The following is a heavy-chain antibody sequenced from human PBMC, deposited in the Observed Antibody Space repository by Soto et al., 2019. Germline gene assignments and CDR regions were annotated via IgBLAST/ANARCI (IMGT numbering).Heavy chain of an antibody. D-gene: IGHD3-10*01. V-gene: IGHV4-59*01. CDR3: ARVLSGFMDHHFAY. CDR2: IYSSGSA. Sequence: SETLSLTCTVSGGSISIYYWSSIRQPPGKGLEWVGYIYSSGSANYNPSLKSRITMSVDTSKNQFSLNLNSVTAADTAVYYCARVLSGFMDHHFAYWGQGPLVTVSS. J-gene: IGHJ4*02. CDR1: GGSISIYY.